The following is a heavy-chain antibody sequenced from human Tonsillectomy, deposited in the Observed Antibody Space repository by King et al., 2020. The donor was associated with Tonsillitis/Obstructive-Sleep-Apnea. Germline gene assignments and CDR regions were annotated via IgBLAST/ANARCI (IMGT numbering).Heavy chain of an antibody. V-gene: IGHV4-59*02. CDR1: GDSVGSNY. CDR3: ARLWAGYSSYYYYYMDV. CDR2: IYYNGGT. Sequence: VQLQESGPGLVKPSETLSLTCTVSGDSVGSNYWTWIRQPPGKGLEWIGYIYYNGGTNYNPSLKSRVTTSVDTSKNQFSLTLSSVPAADTAVYYCARLWAGYSSYYYYYMDVWGKGTTVTVSS. J-gene: IGHJ6*03. D-gene: IGHD5-18*01.